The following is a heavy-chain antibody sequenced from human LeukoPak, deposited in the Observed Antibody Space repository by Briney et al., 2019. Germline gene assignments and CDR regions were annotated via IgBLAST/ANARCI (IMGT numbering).Heavy chain of an antibody. CDR3: ARAGGSGSYNFDY. Sequence: PGGYLRLSCAASGFTVSSNYMSWVRQAPGKGLEWVSVIYSGGSTYYADSVKGRFTISRDNSKNTLYLQMNSLRAEDTAVYYCARAGGSGSYNFDYWGQGTLVTVSS. V-gene: IGHV3-53*01. D-gene: IGHD3-10*01. CDR1: GFTVSSNY. J-gene: IGHJ4*02. CDR2: IYSGGST.